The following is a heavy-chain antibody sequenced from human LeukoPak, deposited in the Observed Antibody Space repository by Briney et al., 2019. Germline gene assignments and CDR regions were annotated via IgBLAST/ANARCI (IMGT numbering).Heavy chain of an antibody. Sequence: ASVKVSCKASGYTFSTFGMSWVRQAPGQGLEGMGWICVYNGNTNYAQTFQGRATITTDTSASTAYMELRSLRSVNTAVYYCVGLAIAGRLTGDYSGQGTLLTVSS. CDR3: VGLAIAGRLTGDY. J-gene: IGHJ4*02. D-gene: IGHD6-6*01. CDR2: ICVYNGNT. CDR1: GYTFSTFG. V-gene: IGHV1-18*01.